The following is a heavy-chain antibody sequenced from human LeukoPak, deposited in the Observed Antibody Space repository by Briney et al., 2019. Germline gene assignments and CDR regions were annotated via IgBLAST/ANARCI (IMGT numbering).Heavy chain of an antibody. Sequence: PSETLSLTCAVSGGSISSSNWWSWVRQPPGKGLEWIGQIYHSGSTNYNPSLKSRVTTSVDKSKNQFSLQLSSVTAADTAVYYCARSPVRGYTRSYYFDYWGQGTLVTVSS. CDR1: GGSISSSNW. J-gene: IGHJ4*02. D-gene: IGHD5-12*01. CDR3: ARSPVRGYTRSYYFDY. V-gene: IGHV4-4*02. CDR2: IYHSGST.